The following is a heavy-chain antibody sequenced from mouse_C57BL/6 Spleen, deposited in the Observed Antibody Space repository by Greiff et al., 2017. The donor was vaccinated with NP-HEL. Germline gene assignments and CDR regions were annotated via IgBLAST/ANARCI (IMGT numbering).Heavy chain of an antibody. CDR3: AREGYYGIPYYFDY. Sequence: ESGPGLVKPSQSLSLTCSVTGYSITSGYYWNWIRQFPGNKLEWMGYISYDGSNNYNPSLKNRISITRDTSKNQFFLKLNSVTTEDTATYYCAREGYYGIPYYFDYWGQGTTLTVSS. J-gene: IGHJ2*01. CDR1: GYSITSGYY. V-gene: IGHV3-6*01. CDR2: ISYDGSN. D-gene: IGHD1-1*01.